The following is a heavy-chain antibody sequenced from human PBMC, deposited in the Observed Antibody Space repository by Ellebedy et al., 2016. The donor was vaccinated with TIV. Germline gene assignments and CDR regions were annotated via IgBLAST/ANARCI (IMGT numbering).Heavy chain of an antibody. J-gene: IGHJ4*02. Sequence: ASVKVSXXASGYTFTSYAMHWVRQAPGQRLEWMGWINAGNGNTKYSQKFQGRVTITRDTSASTAYMELSSLRSEDTAVYYCARSDYYGSGSWTAGVDYWGQGTLVTVSS. CDR1: GYTFTSYA. CDR3: ARSDYYGSGSWTAGVDY. D-gene: IGHD3-10*01. V-gene: IGHV1-3*01. CDR2: INAGNGNT.